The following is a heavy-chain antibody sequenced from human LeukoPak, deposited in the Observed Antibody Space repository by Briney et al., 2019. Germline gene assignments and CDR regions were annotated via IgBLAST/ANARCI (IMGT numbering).Heavy chain of an antibody. CDR1: GGTFSSYA. D-gene: IGHD1-1*01. V-gene: IGHV1-69*04. Sequence: ASVKVSCKASGGTFSSYAISWVRQAPGQGLEWMGRIIPILGVANYAQKFQGRVTITADKSTSTAYMELSSLRSEDTAVYYCARDRLEAVFDYWGQGTLVTVSS. CDR3: ARDRLEAVFDY. J-gene: IGHJ4*02. CDR2: IIPILGVA.